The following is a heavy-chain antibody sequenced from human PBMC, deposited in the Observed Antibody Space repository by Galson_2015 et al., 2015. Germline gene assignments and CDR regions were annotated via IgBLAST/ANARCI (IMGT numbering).Heavy chain of an antibody. CDR2: ISKSGAS. J-gene: IGHJ5*02. D-gene: IGHD3-10*01. CDR3: AGFYGSGSHTWFDP. Sequence: SETLSLTCSVSGGSFSNSYWSWIRQPPGKGLEWLGHISKSGASNYNPPLKSRAHISFDTAKNQFSLKLSSVSAADTAVYFCAGFYGSGSHTWFDPWGQGTLVTVSS. V-gene: IGHV4-4*08. CDR1: GGSFSNSY.